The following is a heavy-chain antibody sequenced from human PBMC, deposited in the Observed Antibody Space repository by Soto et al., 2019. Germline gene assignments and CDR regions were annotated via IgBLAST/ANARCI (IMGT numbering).Heavy chain of an antibody. Sequence: QVQLQESGPGLVKPSQTLSLTCTVSGGSISSGGYYWSWIRQHPGKGLEWIGYIYYSGSTYYNPSLKSRVTISVDTSKNQFSLKLSSVTAADTAVYYCARSHRNEPSGSLQDGAFDIWGQGTMVTVSS. D-gene: IGHD1-26*01. CDR3: ARSHRNEPSGSLQDGAFDI. CDR2: IYYSGST. CDR1: GGSISSGGYY. V-gene: IGHV4-31*03. J-gene: IGHJ3*02.